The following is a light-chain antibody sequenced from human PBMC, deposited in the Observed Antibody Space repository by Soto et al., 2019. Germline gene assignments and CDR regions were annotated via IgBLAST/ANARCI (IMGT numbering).Light chain of an antibody. CDR3: QRYNSDTIT. V-gene: IGKV1-27*01. J-gene: IGKJ5*01. Sequence: DIQMTQYPSSLSASIGDRVTITCGASQDIAHYLAWYQQKTGKVPQVLISSASTLQSGVSSRLSGSGYGTDFTITINSMKNEDVDTYYCQRYNSDTITFGQGTRLEIK. CDR2: SAS. CDR1: QDIAHY.